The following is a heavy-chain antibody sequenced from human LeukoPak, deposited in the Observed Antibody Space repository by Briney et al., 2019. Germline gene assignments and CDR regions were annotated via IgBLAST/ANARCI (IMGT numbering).Heavy chain of an antibody. Sequence: GASVKVSCKASGYTFTSYGISWVRQAPGQGLEWMGWINNNGKTNSPQNLQGRVTMTTDTSTNTGYMELRGLRSDDTAVYYCAVSYYDSSGYYDYWGQGTLVIVSS. CDR1: GYTFTSYG. CDR2: INNNGKT. D-gene: IGHD3-22*01. CDR3: AVSYYDSSGYYDY. J-gene: IGHJ4*02. V-gene: IGHV1-18*01.